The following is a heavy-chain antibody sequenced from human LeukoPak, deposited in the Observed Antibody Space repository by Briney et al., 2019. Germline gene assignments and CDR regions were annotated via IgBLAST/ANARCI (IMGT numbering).Heavy chain of an antibody. D-gene: IGHD3-22*01. CDR3: AHRRDSSGYHYRWWFAP. CDR2: INWDDQK. CDR1: GFQLTTSGVG. Sequence: AGPTLVNPPQTLRMTRTFSGFQLTTSGVGVGWIRQPSGKALEWLALINWDDQKVYSPSLQSRLSITKDTSKNQVFLTMTNVDPVDTATYYCAHRRDSSGYHYRWWFAPWGQGTLVTVSS. J-gene: IGHJ5*02. V-gene: IGHV2-5*02.